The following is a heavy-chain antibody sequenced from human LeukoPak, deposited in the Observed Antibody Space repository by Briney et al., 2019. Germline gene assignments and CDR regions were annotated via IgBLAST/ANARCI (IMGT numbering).Heavy chain of an antibody. V-gene: IGHV4-34*01. Sequence: SETLSLTCAVYGGSFSGYYWSWIRQPPGKGLEWIGEINHSGSTNYNPSLKSRVTISVDTSKNQFSLKLSSVTAADTAVYYCARGRDFWSGPKRVYAYWGQGTLVTVSS. D-gene: IGHD3-3*01. CDR1: GGSFSGYY. CDR3: ARGRDFWSGPKRVYAY. J-gene: IGHJ4*02. CDR2: INHSGST.